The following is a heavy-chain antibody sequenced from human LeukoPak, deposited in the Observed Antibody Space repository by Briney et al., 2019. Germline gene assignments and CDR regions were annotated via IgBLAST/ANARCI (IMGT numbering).Heavy chain of an antibody. V-gene: IGHV4-31*03. CDR3: ARWTYYDIGAEFDY. CDR2: IYYSGST. Sequence: SQTLSLTCTVSGGSISSGGYYWSWIRQHPGKGLEWIGYIYYSGSTYCNPSLKSRVTISVDTSKNQFSLKLSSVTAADTAVYYCARWTYYDIGAEFDYWGQGTLVTVSS. D-gene: IGHD3-9*01. J-gene: IGHJ4*02. CDR1: GGSISSGGYY.